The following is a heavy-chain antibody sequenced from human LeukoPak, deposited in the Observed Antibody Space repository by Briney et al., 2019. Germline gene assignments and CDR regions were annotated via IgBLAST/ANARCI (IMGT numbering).Heavy chain of an antibody. D-gene: IGHD6-6*01. V-gene: IGHV1-69*05. CDR3: ARVSLGDSSIAARPYMDV. CDR2: IIPIFGTA. J-gene: IGHJ6*03. CDR1: GGTFSSYA. Sequence: SVTVSCKASGGTFSSYAISWVRQAPGQGLEWMGGIIPIFGTANYAQKFQGRVTITTDESTSTAYMELSSLRSEDTAVYYCARVSLGDSSIAARPYMDVWGKGTTVTVSS.